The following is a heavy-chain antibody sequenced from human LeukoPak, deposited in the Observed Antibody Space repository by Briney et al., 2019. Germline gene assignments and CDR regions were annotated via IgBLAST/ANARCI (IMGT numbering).Heavy chain of an antibody. CDR3: ARSGVYSSGWYAG. D-gene: IGHD6-19*01. CDR1: GGSISSYY. Sequence: PSETLSLTCTVSGGSISSYYWSWIRQPPGKGLEWIGYIYYSGSTNYNPSLKSRVTISVDTSKNQFSLKLSSVTAADTAVYYCARSGVYSSGWYAGWGQGTLVTVSS. CDR2: IYYSGST. J-gene: IGHJ4*02. V-gene: IGHV4-59*08.